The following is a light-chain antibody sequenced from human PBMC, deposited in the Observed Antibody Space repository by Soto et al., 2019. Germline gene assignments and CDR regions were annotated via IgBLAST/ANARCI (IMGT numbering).Light chain of an antibody. Sequence: VMNQSLLSLPVALGQPPSISCSSNQRLVHSDGIAYFSWFQQRPGRSPRRLIYKVSNRDSGVPARFSGSGSGTDFALKISSLWSKDVGICCCMLGTLWVITLVLGTRLEI. V-gene: IGKV2-30*02. CDR2: KVS. J-gene: IGKJ5*01. CDR3: MLGTLWVIT. CDR1: QRLVHSDGIAY.